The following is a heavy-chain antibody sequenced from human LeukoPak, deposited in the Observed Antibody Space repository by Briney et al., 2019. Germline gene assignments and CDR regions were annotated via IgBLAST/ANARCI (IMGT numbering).Heavy chain of an antibody. CDR1: GFTFSSYG. Sequence: GGSLTLSCAASGFTFSSYGMHWVRQAPGKGLEWVAFIRYDGSNKYYADSVKGRFTISRDNSKNTLYLQMTSLRAEDTAVYYCAKDLPHRVVPAAMHALDYWGQGTLVTVSS. V-gene: IGHV3-30*02. D-gene: IGHD2-2*01. CDR3: AKDLPHRVVPAAMHALDY. CDR2: IRYDGSNK. J-gene: IGHJ4*02.